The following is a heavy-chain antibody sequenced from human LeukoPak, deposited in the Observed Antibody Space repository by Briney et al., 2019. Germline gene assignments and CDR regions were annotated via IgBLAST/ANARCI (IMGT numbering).Heavy chain of an antibody. Sequence: SSETLSLICTVSGGSISSYYWSWTRQPPGEGLEGFGNIFYSGSPNYNPSLKSRVTISFDTSKNQFSLKLSSVTAADTAVYYCARVGHLAAAGTYDYWGQGTLVTVSS. D-gene: IGHD6-13*01. CDR2: IFYSGSP. CDR1: GGSISSYY. V-gene: IGHV4-59*08. J-gene: IGHJ4*02. CDR3: ARVGHLAAAGTYDY.